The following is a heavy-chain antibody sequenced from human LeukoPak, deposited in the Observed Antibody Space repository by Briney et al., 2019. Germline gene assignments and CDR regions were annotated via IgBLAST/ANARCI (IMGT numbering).Heavy chain of an antibody. V-gene: IGHV1-8*03. Sequence: ASVKVSCKASGYTFTGYYMHWVRQATGQGLEGMAWMNPNSGNIGYAQKFQGRVAITTNTSISTAYMELSSLRSEDTAVYYCARGLLPGVAAAGTGWYFDLWGRGTLVTVSS. CDR2: MNPNSGNI. CDR1: GYTFTGYY. J-gene: IGHJ2*01. CDR3: ARGLLPGVAAAGTGWYFDL. D-gene: IGHD6-13*01.